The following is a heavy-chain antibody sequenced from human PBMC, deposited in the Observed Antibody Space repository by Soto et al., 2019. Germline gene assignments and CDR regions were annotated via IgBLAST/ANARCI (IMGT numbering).Heavy chain of an antibody. CDR3: ARVGGGSGNFDD. CDR1: GFPFSNYW. D-gene: IGHD3-10*01. CDR2: INGDGSFT. J-gene: IGHJ4*02. Sequence: EVQLVESGGGLVQPGGSLRLSCGASGFPFSNYWMHWVRQAPGEGLVWVSRINGDGSFTRFADSVKGRFTISRDNAKNTLYLQMNRLRVDDTAVYYCARVGGGSGNFDDWGQGTLVTVSS. V-gene: IGHV3-74*01.